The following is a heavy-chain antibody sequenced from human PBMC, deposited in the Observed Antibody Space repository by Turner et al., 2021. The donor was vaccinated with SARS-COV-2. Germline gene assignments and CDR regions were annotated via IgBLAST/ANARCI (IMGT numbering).Heavy chain of an antibody. CDR2: IYSGGST. D-gene: IGHD2-15*01. CDR3: ARDLGGLRFDY. CDR1: GFTVSSNY. Sequence: VKLVESGGGVVQPGRSLRLSCAASGFTVSSNYMSWVRQAPGKGLEWVSVIYSGGSTFYADSVKGRFTISRDNSKNTLYLQMNSLRAEDTAVYYCARDLGGLRFDYWGQGTLVTVSS. J-gene: IGHJ4*02. V-gene: IGHV3-53*01.